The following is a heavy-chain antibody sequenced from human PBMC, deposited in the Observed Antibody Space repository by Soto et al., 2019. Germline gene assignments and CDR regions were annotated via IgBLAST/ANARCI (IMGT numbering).Heavy chain of an antibody. J-gene: IGHJ4*02. Sequence: ASVKVSCKPSGYTLNTYYLHWVRQAPGQGLEWMGIIHPSGGGSTYAQKFLGRVTMTRDTSTSTVFMELSSLRSADTAVHYCARGGHIAVVTASFDYWGQGTLVTVSS. CDR2: IHPSGGGS. D-gene: IGHD2-21*02. CDR3: ARGGHIAVVTASFDY. CDR1: GYTLNTYY. V-gene: IGHV1-46*02.